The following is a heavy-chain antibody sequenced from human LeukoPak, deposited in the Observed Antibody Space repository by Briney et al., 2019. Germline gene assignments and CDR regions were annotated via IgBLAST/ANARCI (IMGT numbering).Heavy chain of an antibody. CDR2: INHSGST. Sequence: GSLRLSCTASGFTFGDYAMSWFRQAPGKGLEWIGEINHSGSTNYNPSLKSRVTISVDTSKNQFSLKLSSVTAADTAVYYCARGTALLWFGAPWYFDLWGRGTLVAVSS. J-gene: IGHJ2*01. D-gene: IGHD3-10*01. CDR3: ARGTALLWFGAPWYFDL. CDR1: GFTFGDYA. V-gene: IGHV4-34*01.